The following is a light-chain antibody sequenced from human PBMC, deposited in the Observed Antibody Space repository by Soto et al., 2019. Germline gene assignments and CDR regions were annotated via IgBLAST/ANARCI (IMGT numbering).Light chain of an antibody. CDR3: MLDTHLLS. CDR1: QSLVHSDGNTY. Sequence: DIVMTQTPLSSPVTPGQPASISCRSSQSLVHSDGNTYLSWLQQRPGQPPRVLIYKISNRLSGVPDRCSGSGSETAFTMKIIRVEDVDVGVYYCMLDTHLLSFGQGTRLEIK. V-gene: IGKV2-24*01. CDR2: KIS. J-gene: IGKJ5*01.